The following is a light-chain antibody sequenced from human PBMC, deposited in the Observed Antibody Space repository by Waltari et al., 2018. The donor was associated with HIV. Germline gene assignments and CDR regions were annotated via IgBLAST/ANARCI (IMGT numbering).Light chain of an antibody. CDR1: SSDVCGYNY. V-gene: IGLV2-8*01. J-gene: IGLJ1*01. CDR3: SSYAGSNTFV. Sequence: QSALTQPPSASGSPGQSVTISCPGPSSDVCGYNYVSWYQQHPDKAPKLMIYEVTKRPSGVPDRFSGSKSGNTASLTISGLQAEDEADYYCSSYAGSNTFVFGTGTKVTVL. CDR2: EVT.